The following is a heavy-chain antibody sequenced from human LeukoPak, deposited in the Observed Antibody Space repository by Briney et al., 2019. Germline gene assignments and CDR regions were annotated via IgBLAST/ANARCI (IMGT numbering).Heavy chain of an antibody. V-gene: IGHV1-46*01. CDR1: GYTFTSYY. J-gene: IGHJ4*02. D-gene: IGHD2-2*01. CDR2: INPSGGST. CDR3: ARERRGQLLPPYTRSVTYFDY. Sequence: ASVKVSCKASGYTFTSYYIHWVRQAPGQGLEWMGIINPSGGSTTYAQKFQGRVTMTRDMSSSTVYMELSSLRSEDTAVYYCARERRGQLLPPYTRSVTYFDYWGQGTLVTVSS.